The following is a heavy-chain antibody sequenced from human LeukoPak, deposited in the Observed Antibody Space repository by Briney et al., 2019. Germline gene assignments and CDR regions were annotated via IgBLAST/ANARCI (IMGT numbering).Heavy chain of an antibody. CDR3: ARAQVGYNWFDP. J-gene: IGHJ5*02. Sequence: GGSLRLSCAAAGFTFSDRYMSWIRQAPGKGLEWISSISRSQTYIYYADSVKGRFAISKDNAENSLYLQMNSLRAEDTAVYYCARAQVGYNWFDPWGQGTLVSVSS. CDR2: ISRSQTYI. D-gene: IGHD1-26*01. V-gene: IGHV3-11*06. CDR1: GFTFSDRY.